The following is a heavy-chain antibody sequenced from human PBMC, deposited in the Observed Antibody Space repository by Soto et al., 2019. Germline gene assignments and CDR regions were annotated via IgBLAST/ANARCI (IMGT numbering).Heavy chain of an antibody. V-gene: IGHV3-20*04. J-gene: IGHJ4*02. D-gene: IGHD3-22*01. CDR2: INWNGGST. CDR3: ARVPYFYDSSGYYFDY. Sequence: EVQLVESGGGVVRPGGSLRLSCAASGFSFDDYGMSWVRQGPGKGLEWVSGINWNGGSTGYADSVKGRFTISRGNAKNSLYLQMKSLRAEDTALYYCARVPYFYDSSGYYFDYWGQGTLVTVSS. CDR1: GFSFDDYG.